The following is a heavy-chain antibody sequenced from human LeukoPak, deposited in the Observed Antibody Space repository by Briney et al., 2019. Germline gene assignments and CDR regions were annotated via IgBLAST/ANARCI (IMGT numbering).Heavy chain of an antibody. CDR1: GGSFSGYY. J-gene: IGHJ4*02. Sequence: SSETLSLTCAVYGGSFSGYYWSWIRQPPGKGLEWIGEINHSGSTNYNPSLKSRVTISVDTSKNQFSLKLSSVTAADTAVYYCARRRGYSSSVARPGFDYWGQGTLVTVSS. D-gene: IGHD6-6*01. V-gene: IGHV4-34*01. CDR3: ARRRGYSSSVARPGFDY. CDR2: INHSGST.